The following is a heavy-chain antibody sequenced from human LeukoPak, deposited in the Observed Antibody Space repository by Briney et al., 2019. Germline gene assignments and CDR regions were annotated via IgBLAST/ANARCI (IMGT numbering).Heavy chain of an antibody. V-gene: IGHV3-72*01. CDR2: TRTKAKDYTT. Sequence: GGSLRLSCAPSGFTFSDHYMDWVRQAPGKGLEWVARTRTKAKDYTTEYAASGKGRFTVARDETKHSLYLQMNSLKPEDTAVYYCARGPTVTFNYHYGMDVWGQGTTVTVSS. CDR1: GFTFSDHY. CDR3: ARGPTVTFNYHYGMDV. J-gene: IGHJ6*02. D-gene: IGHD4-17*01.